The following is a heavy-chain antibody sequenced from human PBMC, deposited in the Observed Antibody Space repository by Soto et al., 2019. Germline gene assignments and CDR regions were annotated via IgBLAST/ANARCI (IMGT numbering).Heavy chain of an antibody. D-gene: IGHD2-2*01. CDR3: ARDFVVPAAMSLDRYYYCGMDV. J-gene: IGHJ6*02. V-gene: IGHV6-1*01. CDR2: TYYRSKWYY. CDR1: GDSVSSNDAT. Sequence: PSQTLSLTCAISGDSVSSNDATWDWIRQSPSRGLEWLGRTYYRSKWYYDYAESVKSRIIISVDTSKNQFSLQLNSVTPEDTAVYYCARDFVVPAAMSLDRYYYCGMDVWGQGTTVTVSS.